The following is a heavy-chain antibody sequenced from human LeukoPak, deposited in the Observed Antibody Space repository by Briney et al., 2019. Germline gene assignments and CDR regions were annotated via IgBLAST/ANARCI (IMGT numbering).Heavy chain of an antibody. Sequence: SETLSLTCAVYGGSFSGYYWSWIRQPLGKGLEWIGEINHSGSPNYNPSLKSRVTISVDTCKTQFSLKLSSVTAADTAAYYCARGRSYDFWSGHYYMDVWGKGTTVTVSS. J-gene: IGHJ6*03. CDR2: INHSGSP. CDR3: ARGRSYDFWSGHYYMDV. D-gene: IGHD3-3*01. V-gene: IGHV4-34*01. CDR1: GGSFSGYY.